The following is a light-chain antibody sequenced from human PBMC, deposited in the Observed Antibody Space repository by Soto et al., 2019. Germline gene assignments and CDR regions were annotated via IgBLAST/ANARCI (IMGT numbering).Light chain of an antibody. V-gene: IGLV2-8*01. CDR1: SSDVGGYNY. J-gene: IGLJ2*01. CDR3: SSYAGNNNVV. Sequence: QSALTQPPSASGSPGQSVAISCTGTSSDVGGYNYVSWYQQHPGKAPKLMLYDVSERPSGVPDRFSGSKSGNTASLTVSGLQAEYEADYYCSSYAGNNNVVFGGGTKVTVL. CDR2: DVS.